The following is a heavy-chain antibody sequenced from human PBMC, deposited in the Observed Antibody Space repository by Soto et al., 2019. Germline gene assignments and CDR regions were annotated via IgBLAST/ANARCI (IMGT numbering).Heavy chain of an antibody. D-gene: IGHD3-22*01. J-gene: IGHJ4*02. V-gene: IGHV1-8*01. CDR3: ARGQNYYDSSGYNDY. CDR2: MNPNSGNQ. CDR1: GYTFTSYD. Sequence: ASVKVSCKASGYTFTSYDINWVRQASGQGLEWMGWMNPNSGNQGSAQKFQGRVTMTRSTSINTAYMELSSLRSEDTAVCYCARGQNYYDSSGYNDYWGQGTPVTVSS.